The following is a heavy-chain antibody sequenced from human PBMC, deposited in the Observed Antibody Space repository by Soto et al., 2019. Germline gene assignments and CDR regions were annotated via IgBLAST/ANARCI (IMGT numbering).Heavy chain of an antibody. CDR3: ARGITIFGVVIYNWFDP. V-gene: IGHV4-39*01. Sequence: SETLSLTCTVSGGSISSSSYYWGWIRQPPGKGLEWIGSTYYSGSTYYNPSLKSRVTISVDTSKNQFSLKLSSVTAADTAVYYCARGITIFGVVIYNWFDPWGQGTLVTVSS. CDR2: TYYSGST. CDR1: GGSISSSSYY. J-gene: IGHJ5*02. D-gene: IGHD3-3*01.